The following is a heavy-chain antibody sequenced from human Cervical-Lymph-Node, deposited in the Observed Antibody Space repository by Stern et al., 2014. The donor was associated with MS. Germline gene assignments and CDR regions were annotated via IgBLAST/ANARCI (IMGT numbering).Heavy chain of an antibody. CDR3: ARDYEDTSMLFDH. CDR1: GFTFSSYG. J-gene: IGHJ4*02. CDR2: ISYDGNHK. Sequence: VQLVESGGPVVQPGGPLRLSCAASGFTFSSYGMHWAPPAPGKGLGWGPVISYDGNHKYYAASVKGRFTISRDNSKNTLHLQMNSVTPDDTAIYYCARDYEDTSMLFDHWGQGTLVTVSS. D-gene: IGHD2-8*01. V-gene: IGHV3-30*03.